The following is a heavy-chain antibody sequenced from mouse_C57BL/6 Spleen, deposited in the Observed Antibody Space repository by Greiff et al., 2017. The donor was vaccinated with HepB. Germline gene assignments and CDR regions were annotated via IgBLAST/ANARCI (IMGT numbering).Heavy chain of an antibody. V-gene: IGHV1-64*01. CDR3: ARNYGSSYSFDY. Sequence: QVQLQQPGAELVKPGASVKLSCKASGYTFTSYWMHWVKQRPGQGLEWIGMIHPNSGSTNYNEKFKSKATLTVDKSSSTAYMQLSSLTSEDSAVYYCARNYGSSYSFDYWGQGTTLTVSS. CDR1: GYTFTSYW. D-gene: IGHD1-1*01. J-gene: IGHJ2*01. CDR2: IHPNSGST.